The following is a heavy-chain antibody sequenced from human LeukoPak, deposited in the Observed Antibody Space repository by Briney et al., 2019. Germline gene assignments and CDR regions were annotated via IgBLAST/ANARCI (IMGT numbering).Heavy chain of an antibody. Sequence: PGGSLRLSCAASGFTVGSNYMSWVRQAPGKGLEWVSVIYSGGSTYYADSVKGRFTISRDNSKNTLYLQMNSLRAEDTAVYYCARDGVVSTIFGVVTHMDVWGKGTTVTVSS. CDR3: ARDGVVSTIFGVVTHMDV. V-gene: IGHV3-66*02. CDR2: IYSGGST. D-gene: IGHD3-3*01. J-gene: IGHJ6*03. CDR1: GFTVGSNY.